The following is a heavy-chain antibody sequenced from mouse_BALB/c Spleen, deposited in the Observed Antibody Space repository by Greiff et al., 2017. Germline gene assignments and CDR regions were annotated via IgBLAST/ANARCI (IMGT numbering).Heavy chain of an antibody. V-gene: IGHV14-3*02. CDR3: ASHDYFDY. CDR1: GFNIKDTY. CDR2: IDPANGNT. Sequence: EVQLQQSGAELVKPGASVKLSCTASGFNIKDTYMHWVKQRPEQGLEWIGRIDPANGNTKYDPKFQGKATITADTSSNTAYLQLSSLTSEDTAVYYCASHDYFDYWGQGTTLTVSS. J-gene: IGHJ2*01. D-gene: IGHD2-3*01.